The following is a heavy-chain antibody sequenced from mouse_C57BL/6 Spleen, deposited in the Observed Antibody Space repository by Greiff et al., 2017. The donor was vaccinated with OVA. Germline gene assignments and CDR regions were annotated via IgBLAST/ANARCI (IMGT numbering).Heavy chain of an antibody. CDR1: GYSITSGYY. Sequence: VQLKESGPGLVKPSQSLSLTCSVTGYSITSGYYWNWNRQLPGNKLEWMGYIRYDGSNNYNPSLKNPISITRDTSKTQFVLKLNSVTTEDTATYDCARDYDYDGLFAYWGQGTLVTVSA. J-gene: IGHJ3*01. CDR2: IRYDGSN. V-gene: IGHV3-6*01. CDR3: ARDYDYDGLFAY. D-gene: IGHD2-4*01.